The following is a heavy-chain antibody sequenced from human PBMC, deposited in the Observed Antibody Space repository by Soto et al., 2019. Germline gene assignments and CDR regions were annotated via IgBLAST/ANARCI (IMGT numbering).Heavy chain of an antibody. V-gene: IGHV3-43*01. J-gene: IGHJ4*02. CDR2: ISYDGGST. D-gene: IGHD1-20*01. Sequence: EVQLVESGGVVVQPGGSLRLSCAASGFTFEEYTMHWVRQTPGKGLEWVSLISYDGGSTHYVDSVKGRFTITSDNSKSSLYLQMNSLRTEDTALYYCATAPIRHSWTDGLGYWGQGTMVTVSS. CDR3: ATAPIRHSWTDGLGY. CDR1: GFTFEEYT.